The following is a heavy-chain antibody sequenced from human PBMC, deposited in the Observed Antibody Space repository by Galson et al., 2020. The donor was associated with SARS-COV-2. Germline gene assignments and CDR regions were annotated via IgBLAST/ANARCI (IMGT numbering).Heavy chain of an antibody. D-gene: IGHD3-22*01. CDR1: GGSFSNIY. V-gene: IGHV4-34*01. Sequence: PSETLSLTCAVYGGSFSNIYWTWTRQPPEKGLEWSGEINHTGGTHYNPSPKSRVTISVDTSKNQFSLRVRSVTAADTAVYYCARGLMIGGSFYGMDVWGLGTTVTVSS. J-gene: IGHJ6*02. CDR2: INHTGGT. CDR3: ARGLMIGGSFYGMDV.